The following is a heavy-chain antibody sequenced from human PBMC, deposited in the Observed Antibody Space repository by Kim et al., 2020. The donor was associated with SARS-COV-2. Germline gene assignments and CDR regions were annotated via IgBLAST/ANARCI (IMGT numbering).Heavy chain of an antibody. J-gene: IGHJ3*02. CDR2: ISSSSSYI. Sequence: GGSLRLSCAASGFTFSSYSMNWVRQAPGKGLEWVSSISSSSSYIYYADSVKGRFTISRDNAKNSLYLQMNSLRAEDTAVYYCARGLKEQWLRAFDIWGQGTMVTVSS. V-gene: IGHV3-21*01. D-gene: IGHD6-19*01. CDR3: ARGLKEQWLRAFDI. CDR1: GFTFSSYS.